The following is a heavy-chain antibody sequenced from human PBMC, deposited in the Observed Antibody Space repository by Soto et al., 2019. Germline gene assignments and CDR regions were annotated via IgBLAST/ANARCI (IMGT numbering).Heavy chain of an antibody. CDR3: ASPGTLWFGGSDY. CDR2: ISTSSTYI. D-gene: IGHD3-10*01. J-gene: IGHJ4*02. CDR1: GFTFSNYF. Sequence: EVQLVESGGGLVKPGGSLRLSCAASGFTFSNYFMNWVLQAPGKGLEWVSSISTSSTYIYYADSVKGRFTISRNNAKNSLYLQMNSLRGEDTAVYYCASPGTLWFGGSDYWSQGTLVNVSS. V-gene: IGHV3-21*01.